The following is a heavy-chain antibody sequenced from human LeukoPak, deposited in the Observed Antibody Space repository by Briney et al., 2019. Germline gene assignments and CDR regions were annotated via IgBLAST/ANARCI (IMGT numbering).Heavy chain of an antibody. V-gene: IGHV4-34*01. CDR3: ARGFSGSYPGAPFDY. CDR2: INHSGST. Sequence: SETLSLTCAVYGGSFSGYYWSWIRQPPGKGLEWIGEINHSGSTNYNPSLKSRVTISVDTSKNQFSLKMSSVTAADTAVYFCARGFSGSYPGAPFDYWGQGTLVTVSS. D-gene: IGHD1-26*01. J-gene: IGHJ4*02. CDR1: GGSFSGYY.